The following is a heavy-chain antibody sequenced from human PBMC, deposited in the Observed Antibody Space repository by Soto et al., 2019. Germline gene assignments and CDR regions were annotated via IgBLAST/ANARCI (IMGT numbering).Heavy chain of an antibody. CDR2: ISSSSSTI. CDR3: ARDTTDGSSGWYEGIDY. CDR1: GFTFSSYS. D-gene: IGHD6-19*01. Sequence: EVQLVESGGGLVQPGGSLRLSCAASGFTFSSYSMNWVRQAPGKGLEWVSYISSSSSTIYYADSVKGRFTISRDNAKNSLYLQMNSLRAEDTAVYYCARDTTDGSSGWYEGIDYWGQGTLVTVSS. J-gene: IGHJ4*02. V-gene: IGHV3-48*01.